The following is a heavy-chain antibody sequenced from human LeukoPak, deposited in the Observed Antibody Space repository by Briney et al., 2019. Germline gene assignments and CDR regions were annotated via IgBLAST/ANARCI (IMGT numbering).Heavy chain of an antibody. D-gene: IGHD4-17*01. CDR2: ISAYDGVT. V-gene: IGHV1-18*01. CDR1: GYTFTSYG. CDR3: ARDEGPYGDYAAEYFQH. J-gene: IGHJ1*01. Sequence: ASVKVSCKASGYTFTSYGISWVRQAPGQGLEGVGWISAYDGVTNNSQKRQYRVIITTRTCTITDYLELRRLRSDDTAVYYWARDEGPYGDYAAEYFQHWGQGTPVTVSS.